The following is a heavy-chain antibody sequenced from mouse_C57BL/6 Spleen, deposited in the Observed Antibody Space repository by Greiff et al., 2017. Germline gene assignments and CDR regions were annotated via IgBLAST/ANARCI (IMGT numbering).Heavy chain of an antibody. J-gene: IGHJ4*01. V-gene: IGHV1-53*01. CDR3: ARWYGNYYAMDY. D-gene: IGHD2-10*02. Sequence: VQLQQPGPELVKPGASVKLSCKASGYTFTSYWMHWVKQRPGQGLEWIGNINPSNGGTNYNEKFKSKVTLTVDKSSSTAYMQLSSLTSEDSAVYYCARWYGNYYAMDYWGQRTSVTVSS. CDR2: INPSNGGT. CDR1: GYTFTSYW.